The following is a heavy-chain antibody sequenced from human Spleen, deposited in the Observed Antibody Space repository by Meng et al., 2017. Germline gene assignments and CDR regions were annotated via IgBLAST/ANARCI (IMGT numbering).Heavy chain of an antibody. CDR1: GGSFSDYF. J-gene: IGHJ4*02. CDR3: ARGPTTMAHDFDY. Sequence: QVHLQQWGGGLLKLSETLSPICVVSGGSFSDYFWSWIRHPPGKGLEWIGEINHSGSTNYNPSLESRATISVDTSQNNLSLKLSSVTAADSAVYYCARGPTTMAHDFDYWGQGTLVTVSS. CDR2: INHSGST. V-gene: IGHV4-34*01. D-gene: IGHD4-11*01.